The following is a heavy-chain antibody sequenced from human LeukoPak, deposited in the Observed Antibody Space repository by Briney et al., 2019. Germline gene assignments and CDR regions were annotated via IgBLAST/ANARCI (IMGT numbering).Heavy chain of an antibody. CDR1: GFPFSKYN. J-gene: IGHJ4*02. CDR2: ITSSSNTV. CDR3: ARLLSGWYLADY. D-gene: IGHD6-19*01. V-gene: IGHV3-48*01. Sequence: GSLRLSCAASGFPFSKYNMFLAPPAPGKGMGGGSYITSSSNTVHYADSVKGRFTLSRDNAKSSLYLQMNSLRAEDTAIYYCARLLSGWYLADYWGQGTLVTVSS.